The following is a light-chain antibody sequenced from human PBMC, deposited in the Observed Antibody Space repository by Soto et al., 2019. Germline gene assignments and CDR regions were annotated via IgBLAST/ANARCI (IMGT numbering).Light chain of an antibody. CDR1: QSVSNN. Sequence: EIVMTQSPATLSVSPGERATLSCRASQSVSNNLAWYQKKPGQAPRLLIYGASTRATGIPARFSGSGSGTAFTLTISSLQSEDFADYYCQQYNNWWTFGQGTRVDIK. CDR3: QQYNNWWT. J-gene: IGKJ1*01. CDR2: GAS. V-gene: IGKV3-15*01.